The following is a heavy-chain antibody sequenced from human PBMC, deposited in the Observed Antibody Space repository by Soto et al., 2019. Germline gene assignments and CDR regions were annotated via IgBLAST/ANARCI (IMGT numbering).Heavy chain of an antibody. CDR3: ARVNVQLADEKEWERSYYFDY. Sequence: ASVKVSCKASGYTFTGYYMHWVRQAPGQGLEWMGWINPNSGGTNYAQKFQGWVTMTRDTSISTAYMELSRLRSDDTAVYYCARVNVQLADEKEWERSYYFDYWGQGTLVTVSS. V-gene: IGHV1-2*04. J-gene: IGHJ4*02. CDR1: GYTFTGYY. D-gene: IGHD1-1*01. CDR2: INPNSGGT.